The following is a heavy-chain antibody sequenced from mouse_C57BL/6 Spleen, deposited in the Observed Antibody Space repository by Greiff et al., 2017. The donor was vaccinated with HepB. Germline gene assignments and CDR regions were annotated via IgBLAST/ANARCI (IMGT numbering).Heavy chain of an antibody. CDR3: ARRSYYYAMDY. V-gene: IGHV1-50*01. CDR2: IDPSDSYT. J-gene: IGHJ4*01. Sequence: QVQLQQPGAELVKPGASVKLSCKASGYTFTSYWMQWVKQRPGQGLEWIGEIDPSDSYTNYNQKFKGKATLTVDTSSSTAYMQLSSLTSEDSAVYYCARRSYYYAMDYWGQGTSVTVSS. CDR1: GYTFTSYW.